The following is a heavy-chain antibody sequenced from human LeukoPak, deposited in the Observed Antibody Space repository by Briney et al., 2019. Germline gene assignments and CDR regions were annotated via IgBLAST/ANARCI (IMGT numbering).Heavy chain of an antibody. CDR3: AREFFFRYYYDSSGFPPRDNWFDP. J-gene: IGHJ5*02. CDR2: INPNSGGT. CDR1: GYTFTGYY. Sequence: GASVKVSCKASGYTFTGYYMHWVRQAPGQGLEWMGWINPNSGGTNYAPKFQGRVTMTRDTSICTAYMELSRLRSDDTAVYYCAREFFFRYYYDSSGFPPRDNWFDPWGQGTLVTVSS. D-gene: IGHD3-22*01. V-gene: IGHV1-2*02.